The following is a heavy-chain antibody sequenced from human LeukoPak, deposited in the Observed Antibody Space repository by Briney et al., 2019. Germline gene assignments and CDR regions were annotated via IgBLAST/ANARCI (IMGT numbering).Heavy chain of an antibody. J-gene: IGHJ4*02. CDR2: IWYDGSNK. V-gene: IGHV3-33*08. D-gene: IGHD5-18*01. CDR3: ARDSGYSYGYVAN. Sequence: GGSLRLSCAASGFTFSSYSMNWVRQAPGKGLEWVAVIWYDGSNKYYADSVKGRFTISRDNSKNTLYLQMNSLRAEDTAVYYCARDSGYSYGYVANWGQGTLVTVSS. CDR1: GFTFSSYS.